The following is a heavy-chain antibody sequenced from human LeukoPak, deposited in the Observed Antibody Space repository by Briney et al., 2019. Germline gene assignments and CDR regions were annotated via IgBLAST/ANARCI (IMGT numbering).Heavy chain of an antibody. V-gene: IGHV3-48*01. Sequence: GGSLRLSCAASGFTFDDHIMNWVRQLPGKRLEWVAYVSGSGSTVYYADSVKGRFTVSRDNGKSSLYLQMNSLRVEDTALYYCVRQFASWGQGTLVTVSS. J-gene: IGHJ4*02. CDR2: VSGSGSTV. CDR3: VRQFAS. CDR1: GFTFDDHI.